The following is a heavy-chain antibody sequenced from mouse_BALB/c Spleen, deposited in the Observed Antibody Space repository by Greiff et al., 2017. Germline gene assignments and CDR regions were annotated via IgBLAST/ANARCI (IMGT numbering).Heavy chain of an antibody. D-gene: IGHD1-1*01. V-gene: IGHV2-9-2*01. Sequence: VQLQESGPGLVAPSQSLSITCTVSGFSLTSYDISWIRQPPGKGLEWLGVIWTGGGTNYNSAFMSRLSISKDNSKSQVFLKMNSLQTDDTAIYYCVRIYYYGSSYVGAMDYWGQGTSVTVSS. CDR3: VRIYYYGSSYVGAMDY. CDR1: GFSLTSYD. J-gene: IGHJ4*01. CDR2: IWTGGGT.